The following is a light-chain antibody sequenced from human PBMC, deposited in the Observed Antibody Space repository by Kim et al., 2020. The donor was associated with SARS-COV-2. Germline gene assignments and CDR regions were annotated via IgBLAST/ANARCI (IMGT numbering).Light chain of an antibody. Sequence: ETVLTQSPATLSVSPGERATLSCRASQSVKSNLAWYQQKPGQAPRLLIYGAFTRATGIPGRFSGSGSGTEFTLTISSLQSEDFAVYYWQQYNNWPPITFGQGTRLEIK. CDR3: QQYNNWPPIT. CDR1: QSVKSN. V-gene: IGKV3-15*01. CDR2: GAF. J-gene: IGKJ5*01.